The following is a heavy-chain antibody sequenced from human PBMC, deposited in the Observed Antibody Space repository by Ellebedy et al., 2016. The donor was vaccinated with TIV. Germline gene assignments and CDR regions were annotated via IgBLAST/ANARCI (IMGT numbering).Heavy chain of an antibody. CDR3: AKVRGYSYGYFDY. CDR2: ISWNSGSI. CDR1: GFTFDDYA. D-gene: IGHD5-18*01. Sequence: SLKISXAASGFTFDDYAMHWVRQAPGKGLEWVSGISWNSGSIGYADSVKGRFTISRDNAKNSLYLQMNSLRAEDTALYYCAKVRGYSYGYFDYWGQGTLVTVSS. V-gene: IGHV3-9*01. J-gene: IGHJ4*02.